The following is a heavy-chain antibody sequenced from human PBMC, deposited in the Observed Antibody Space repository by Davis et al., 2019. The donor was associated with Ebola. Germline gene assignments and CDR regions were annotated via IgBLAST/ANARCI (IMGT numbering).Heavy chain of an antibody. V-gene: IGHV1-46*01. CDR2: INPSGGST. Sequence: AASVKVSCKASGYTLVSYYAHWVRQAPGQGLEWMGIINPSGGSTSYAQKLQGRVTMTTDTSTSTAYMELRSLRSDDTAVYYCARRRDYDAFDIWGQGTMVTVSS. D-gene: IGHD2-21*01. CDR1: GYTLVSYY. J-gene: IGHJ3*02. CDR3: ARRRDYDAFDI.